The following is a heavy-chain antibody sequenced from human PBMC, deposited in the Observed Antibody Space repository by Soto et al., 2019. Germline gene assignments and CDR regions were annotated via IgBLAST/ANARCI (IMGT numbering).Heavy chain of an antibody. Sequence: EVQLLESGGGLVQPGGSLRLSCVASGFTFSSYAMSWVRQVPGEGLEWVSTISDAAASAYYVDSVKGRFTISRDNSKRTLYLQMNSLRAGDSAVYYCARAYTGRLPRRADYYYAMDVWGQGTTVTVSS. CDR3: ARAYTGRLPRRADYYYAMDV. D-gene: IGHD2-2*02. V-gene: IGHV3-23*01. CDR1: GFTFSSYA. CDR2: ISDAAASA. J-gene: IGHJ6*02.